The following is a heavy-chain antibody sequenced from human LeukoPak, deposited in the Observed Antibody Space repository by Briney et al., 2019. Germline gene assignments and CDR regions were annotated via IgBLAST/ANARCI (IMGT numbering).Heavy chain of an antibody. Sequence: SETLSLTCTVSGGSISSGSYYCGWIRQPPGKGLEWIGSIYYSGNTYYNPSLKSRVTISVDTYKNQISLKLSSVTAADTAVYYCARRTTVTTSYVFDIWGQGTMVTVSS. CDR2: IYYSGNT. J-gene: IGHJ3*02. D-gene: IGHD4-17*01. CDR1: GGSISSGSYY. V-gene: IGHV4-39*01. CDR3: ARRTTVTTSYVFDI.